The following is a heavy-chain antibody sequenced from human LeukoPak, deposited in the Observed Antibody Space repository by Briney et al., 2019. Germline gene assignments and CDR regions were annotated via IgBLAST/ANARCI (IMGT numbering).Heavy chain of an antibody. J-gene: IGHJ4*02. Sequence: PGTSLRLSCAASGFTFTSYTMHWVCQPPGQGLEWVAATSYDGGNRYYADYVKGRFTISRDNCNNTLFLQMKSLRPEDTAVYFCARKSLWFKYYDYWGQGIWVTVSS. CDR1: GFTFTSYT. D-gene: IGHD2-21*01. CDR3: ARKSLWFKYYDY. V-gene: IGHV3-30*01. CDR2: TSYDGGNR.